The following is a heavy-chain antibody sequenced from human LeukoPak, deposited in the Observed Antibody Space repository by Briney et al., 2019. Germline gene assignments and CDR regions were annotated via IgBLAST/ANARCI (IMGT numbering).Heavy chain of an antibody. CDR1: GGTFSSYD. CDR3: ARGAFTTTREFDY. Sequence: ASVKVSCKASGGTFSSYDINWVRQATGQGLEWMGWMNPNSGNTGYAQKFQGRVTMTRNTSISTAYMELSSLRSEDTAVYYCARGAFTTTREFDYWGQGTLVTVSS. V-gene: IGHV1-8*02. J-gene: IGHJ4*02. CDR2: MNPNSGNT. D-gene: IGHD3-3*01.